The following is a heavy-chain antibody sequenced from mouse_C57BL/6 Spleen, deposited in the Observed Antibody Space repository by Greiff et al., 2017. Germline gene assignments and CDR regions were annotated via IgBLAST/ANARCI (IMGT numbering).Heavy chain of an antibody. CDR2: IDPSDSET. CDR1: GYTFTSYW. D-gene: IGHD2-5*01. Sequence: QVQLQQSGAELVRPGSSVKLSCKASGYTFTSYWMHWVKQRPIQGLEWIGNIDPSDSETHYNQKFKDKATLTVDKSSSTAYMQLSSLTSEDSAVYYCARQGNFYSNYLDYWGQGTTLTVSS. J-gene: IGHJ2*01. CDR3: ARQGNFYSNYLDY. V-gene: IGHV1-52*01.